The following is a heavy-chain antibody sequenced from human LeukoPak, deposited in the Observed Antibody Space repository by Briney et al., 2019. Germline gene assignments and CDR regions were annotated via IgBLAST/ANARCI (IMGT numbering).Heavy chain of an antibody. J-gene: IGHJ4*02. V-gene: IGHV3-48*03. CDR3: ARDGGYYDILTGYLSPYFDY. CDR1: GFTFSSYE. CDR2: ISSSGSTI. D-gene: IGHD3-9*01. Sequence: GGSLRLSCAASGFTFSSYEMNWVRQAPGKGLEWVSYISSSGSTIYYADSVKGRFTISRDNAENSLYLQMNSLRAEDTAVYYCARDGGYYDILTGYLSPYFDYWGQGTLVTVSS.